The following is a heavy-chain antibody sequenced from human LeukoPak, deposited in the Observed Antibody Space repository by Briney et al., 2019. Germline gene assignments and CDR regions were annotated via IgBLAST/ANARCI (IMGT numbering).Heavy chain of an antibody. CDR3: ARQLRGAFDI. CDR2: IYYSGST. V-gene: IGHV4-39*01. CDR1: GGSISSSSYY. Sequence: SETLSLTGTVSGGSISSSSYYWGWLRQPPGKGLEWIGSIYYSGSTYYNPSLKSRVTISVDTSKNQFCLKLSSVTAADTAVYYCARQLRGAFDIWGQGTMVTVSS. D-gene: IGHD4-17*01. J-gene: IGHJ3*02.